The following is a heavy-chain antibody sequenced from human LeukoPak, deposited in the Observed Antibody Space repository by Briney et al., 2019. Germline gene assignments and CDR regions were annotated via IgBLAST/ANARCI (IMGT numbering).Heavy chain of an antibody. Sequence: PGGSLRLSCAASGFTFSSYGMHWVRQAPGKGLEWVAFIRYDGSNKYYADSVKGRFTISRDNAKNSLYLQMNSLRAEDTAVYYCARDYSNRYYYYYMDVWGKGTTVTVSS. V-gene: IGHV3-30*02. CDR3: ARDYSNRYYYYYMDV. CDR1: GFTFSSYG. CDR2: IRYDGSNK. J-gene: IGHJ6*03. D-gene: IGHD4-11*01.